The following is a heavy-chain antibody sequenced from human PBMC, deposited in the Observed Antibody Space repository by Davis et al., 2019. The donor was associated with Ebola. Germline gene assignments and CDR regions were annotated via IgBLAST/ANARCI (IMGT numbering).Heavy chain of an antibody. CDR1: GFTVSSNF. D-gene: IGHD3-10*01. Sequence: GGSLRLSCAASGFTVSSNFVSWVRQAPGTGLEWVSVTYSDNDTHYADSLKGRFTISRDNSKNTLYLQMNSLRAEDTAVYYCAREVGSTVRGVEWYFDYWGQGALVPVSS. V-gene: IGHV3-53*01. CDR3: AREVGSTVRGVEWYFDY. CDR2: TYSDNDT. J-gene: IGHJ4*02.